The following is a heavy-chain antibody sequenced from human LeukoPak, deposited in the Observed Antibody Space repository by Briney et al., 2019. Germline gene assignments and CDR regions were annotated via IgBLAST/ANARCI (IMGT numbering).Heavy chain of an antibody. CDR3: ARDSDTAMGIFDY. J-gene: IGHJ4*02. V-gene: IGHV4-38-2*02. CDR2: IYHSGST. CDR1: GYSISSGYY. Sequence: PSETLSLTCTVSGYSISSGYYWGWIRQPPGKGLEWIGSIYHSGSTYYNPSLKSRVTISVDTSKNQFSLKLSSVTAADTAVYYCARDSDTAMGIFDYWGQGTLVTVSS. D-gene: IGHD5-18*01.